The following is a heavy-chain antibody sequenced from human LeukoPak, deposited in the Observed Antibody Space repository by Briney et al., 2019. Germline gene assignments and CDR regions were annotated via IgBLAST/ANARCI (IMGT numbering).Heavy chain of an antibody. J-gene: IGHJ4*02. CDR3: LGIEIVGATDY. D-gene: IGHD1-26*01. CDR2: INPNRGGT. CDR1: GYTFTVYY. V-gene: IGHV1-2*06. Sequence: ASVKVSCKASGYTFTVYYMHCVRQAPGQGLEWMGRINPNRGGTNYAQKFQGRVTMTRDTSISTAYMELSRLRADDTAVYYCLGIEIVGATDYWGQGTLVTVSS.